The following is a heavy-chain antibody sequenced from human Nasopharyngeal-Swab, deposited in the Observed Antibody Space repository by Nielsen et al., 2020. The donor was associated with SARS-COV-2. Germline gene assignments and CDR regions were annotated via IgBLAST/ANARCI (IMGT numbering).Heavy chain of an antibody. V-gene: IGHV4-34*01. CDR2: INHSGRT. J-gene: IGHJ6*02. CDR3: ARVREMTATFYYYYGLDV. CDR1: GGSFSGYY. D-gene: IGHD2-21*02. Sequence: SETLSLTCAAYGGSFSGYYWSWIRQPPGKGLEWIGEINHSGRTNHNPYLKSRVTISIDTSKNQFSLKLYSLTAADTAVYYCARVREMTATFYYYYGLDVWGLGTTVTVSS.